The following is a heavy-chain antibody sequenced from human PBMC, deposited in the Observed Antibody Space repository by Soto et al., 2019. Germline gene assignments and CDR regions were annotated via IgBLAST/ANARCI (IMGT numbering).Heavy chain of an antibody. Sequence: SGPTLVNPTQTLTLTCTFSGFSLGTSGMCVSWIRQPPGKALEWLALIDWDDDKYYSTSLKTRLTISKDTSKNQVVLTTTNMDPVDTTTYYCARTIKEAPYYYYGMDVWGQGTTVTVSS. J-gene: IGHJ6*02. CDR3: ARTIKEAPYYYYGMDV. CDR2: IDWDDDK. V-gene: IGHV2-70*01. CDR1: GFSLGTSGMC.